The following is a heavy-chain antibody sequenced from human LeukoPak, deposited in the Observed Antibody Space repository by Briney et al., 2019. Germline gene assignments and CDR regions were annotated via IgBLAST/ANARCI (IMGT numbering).Heavy chain of an antibody. J-gene: IGHJ4*02. V-gene: IGHV3-48*04. CDR3: ARQGVGATTKVGSRGELDY. CDR2: ISSSGSTI. D-gene: IGHD1-26*01. CDR1: GTTFPDHG. Sequence: PGGSLRLSCAAPGTTFPDHGMSWVRQAPGKGLEWVSYISSSGSTIYYADSVKGRFTISRDNAKNSLYLQMNSLRAEDTAVYYCARQGVGATTKVGSRGELDYWGQGTLVTVSS.